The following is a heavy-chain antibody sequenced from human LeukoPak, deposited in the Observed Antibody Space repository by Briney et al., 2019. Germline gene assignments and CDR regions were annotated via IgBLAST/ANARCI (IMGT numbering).Heavy chain of an antibody. V-gene: IGHV4-34*01. D-gene: IGHD3-22*01. CDR3: AGASSPHRGYFDY. J-gene: IGHJ4*02. CDR2: INHSGTT. CDR1: GGSFSDYH. Sequence: SETLSLTCAVYGGSFSDYHWSWIRQPPGKGLEWIGEINHSGTTKYNPSLKSRVTISVDTSKNQFSLKLGSVTAADTAVYYCAGASSPHRGYFDYWGQGTLVTVSS.